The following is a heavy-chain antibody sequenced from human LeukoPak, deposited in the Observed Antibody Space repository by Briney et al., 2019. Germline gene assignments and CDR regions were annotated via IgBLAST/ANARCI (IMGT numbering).Heavy chain of an antibody. CDR2: FYYSGIT. V-gene: IGHV4-39*07. J-gene: IGHJ4*02. CDR3: ARLVGSSWYHEVLLGRDY. CDR1: GGSISSSSYY. Sequence: PSETLSLPCSVSGGSISSSSYYWGWIRQPPGKGLEWLGSFYYSGITYYNPSLKSRVTISVDTSKNQFSLKLSSVTAADTAVYYCARLVGSSWYHEVLLGRDYWGQGTLVTVSS. D-gene: IGHD6-13*01.